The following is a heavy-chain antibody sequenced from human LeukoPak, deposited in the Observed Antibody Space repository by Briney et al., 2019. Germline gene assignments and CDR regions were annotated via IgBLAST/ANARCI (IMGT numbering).Heavy chain of an antibody. CDR3: ARRNYHIASGSWFDP. V-gene: IGHV4-59*12. D-gene: IGHD3-9*01. CDR1: GGSFSGYY. J-gene: IGHJ5*02. Sequence: SETLSLACTVAGGSFSGYYWSWIRQPPGKGLEYIGYISDSGTANSSPSVESRVTMSVDTSKNQFSLELSTVTAADTAVYHCARRNYHIASGSWFDPWGQGTLVTVSS. CDR2: ISDSGTA.